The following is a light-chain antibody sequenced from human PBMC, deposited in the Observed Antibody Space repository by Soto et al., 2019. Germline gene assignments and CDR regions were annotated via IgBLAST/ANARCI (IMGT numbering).Light chain of an antibody. Sequence: NFMLTQPHSVSESPGKTVTISCTGSGGTIASNYVQWYQQRPGSAPTTVVYEDNRRPSGVPERFSGSIDSSSNSASLTISGLKTEDEADYYCQSYDSNNRGVFGGGTKLTVL. J-gene: IGLJ2*01. V-gene: IGLV6-57*02. CDR2: EDN. CDR3: QSYDSNNRGV. CDR1: GGTIASNY.